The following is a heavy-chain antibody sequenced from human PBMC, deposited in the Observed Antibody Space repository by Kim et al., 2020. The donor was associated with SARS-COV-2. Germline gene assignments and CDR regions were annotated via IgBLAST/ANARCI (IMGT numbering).Heavy chain of an antibody. V-gene: IGHV4-31*02. Sequence: PRLRRRVTKSVDTSKNQLSLKLSSVTAADTAVYYCARVRVVVPAARNWFDPWGQGTLVTVSS. CDR3: ARVRVVVPAARNWFDP. D-gene: IGHD2-2*01. J-gene: IGHJ5*02.